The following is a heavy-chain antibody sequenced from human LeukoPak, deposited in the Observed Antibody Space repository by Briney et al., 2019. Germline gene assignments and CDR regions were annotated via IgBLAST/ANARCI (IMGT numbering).Heavy chain of an antibody. CDR1: GFTFSSYE. D-gene: IGHD3-10*01. Sequence: GGSLRLSCAASGFTFSSYEMNWVRQAPGKGLEWVSYISGSGSTIYYADSVKGRFTISRDNAKNSLYLQMNSLRAEDTAVYYRVRQYSYGSGSYLWAPDYWGQGTLVTVSS. V-gene: IGHV3-48*03. CDR2: ISGSGSTI. J-gene: IGHJ4*02. CDR3: VRQYSYGSGSYLWAPDY.